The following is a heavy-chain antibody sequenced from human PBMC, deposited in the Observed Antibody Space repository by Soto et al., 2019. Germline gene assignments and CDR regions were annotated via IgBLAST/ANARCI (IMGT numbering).Heavy chain of an antibody. CDR2: IYYSGGT. CDR3: ARDAFYYDSRGPSSYYYYYGMDV. CDR1: GGSISSGDYY. J-gene: IGHJ6*02. D-gene: IGHD3-22*01. Sequence: SETLSLTCTVSGGSISSGDYYWSWIRQPPGKGLEWIGYIYYSGGTYYNPSLKSRVTISVDTSKNQFSLKLSSVTAADTAVYYCARDAFYYDSRGPSSYYYYYGMDVWGQGTTVTVSS. V-gene: IGHV4-30-4*01.